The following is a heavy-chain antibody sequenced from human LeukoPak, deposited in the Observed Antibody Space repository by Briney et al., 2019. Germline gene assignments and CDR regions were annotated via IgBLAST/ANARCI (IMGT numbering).Heavy chain of an antibody. J-gene: IGHJ4*02. Sequence: SVKVSCKASGGTFSSYAISWVRQAPGQGLEWMGGIIPIFGTANYAQKFQGRVTITADESTSTAYMELSSLRSEDTAVYYCARQGLYGSGSYYTDFDYWGQGTLVTVSS. V-gene: IGHV1-69*13. CDR2: IIPIFGTA. CDR3: ARQGLYGSGSYYTDFDY. D-gene: IGHD3-10*01. CDR1: GGTFSSYA.